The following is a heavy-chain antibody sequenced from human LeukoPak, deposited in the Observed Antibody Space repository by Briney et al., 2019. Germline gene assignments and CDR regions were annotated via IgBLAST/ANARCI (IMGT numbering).Heavy chain of an antibody. Sequence: SETLSLTRTVSGGSISSYYWSWIRQPPGKGLEWIGYIYCSGSTNYNPSLKSRVTISVDTSKNQFSLKLSSVTAADTAVYYCARVNRVRVPGGAGYYYYMEVWGKGTTVTVSS. D-gene: IGHD2-8*02. CDR1: GGSISSYY. CDR2: IYCSGST. V-gene: IGHV4-59*01. CDR3: ARVNRVRVPGGAGYYYYMEV. J-gene: IGHJ6*03.